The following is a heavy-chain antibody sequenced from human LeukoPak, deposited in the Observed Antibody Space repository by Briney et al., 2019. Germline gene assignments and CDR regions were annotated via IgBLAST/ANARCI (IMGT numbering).Heavy chain of an antibody. V-gene: IGHV3-23*01. J-gene: IGHJ5*01. CDR2: INANSGTT. Sequence: GGSLRLSCEASGFAFSVYATSWLRQPPGKGLEWVSTINANSGTTSYAASVRGRFTISRDNSKNALYLQLTTLRADDTATYYCAKPISGGLAVTADWFHPWGQGTLVVVSS. CDR1: GFAFSVYA. D-gene: IGHD6-19*01. CDR3: AKPISGGLAVTADWFHP.